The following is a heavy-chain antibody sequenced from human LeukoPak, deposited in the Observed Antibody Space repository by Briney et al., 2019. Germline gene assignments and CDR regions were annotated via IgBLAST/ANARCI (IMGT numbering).Heavy chain of an antibody. CDR3: ARDGYGNNYMDV. D-gene: IGHD5-12*01. CDR2: IYSGGTT. Sequence: PGGSQRLSCAASGFTFSSYGVSWVRQAPGKGLEWVSVIYSGGTTYYADSVKGRFTISRDNSKNTLSLQMNSLRAEDTAVYYCARDGYGNNYMDVWGKGTTVTVSS. CDR1: GFTFSSYG. V-gene: IGHV3-53*01. J-gene: IGHJ6*03.